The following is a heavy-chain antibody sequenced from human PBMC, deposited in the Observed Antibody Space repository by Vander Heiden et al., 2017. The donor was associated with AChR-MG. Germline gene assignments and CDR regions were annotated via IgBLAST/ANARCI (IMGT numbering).Heavy chain of an antibody. D-gene: IGHD3-9*01. J-gene: IGHJ4*02. CDR3: ARAAPGVLRYFDWLSTPFDY. V-gene: IGHV1-69*01. CDR1: GGTFSSYA. CDR2: IIPIVGTA. Sequence: QVQLVQSGAEVKKPGSSVKVSCKASGGTFSSYAISWVRRAPGQGLEWMGGIIPIVGTANYAQKFQGRVTITADESTSTAYMELSSLRSEDTAVYYCARAAPGVLRYFDWLSTPFDYWGQGTLVTVSS.